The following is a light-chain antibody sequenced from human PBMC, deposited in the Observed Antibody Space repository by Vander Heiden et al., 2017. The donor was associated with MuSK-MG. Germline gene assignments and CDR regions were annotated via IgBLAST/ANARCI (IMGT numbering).Light chain of an antibody. CDR2: AAS. J-gene: IGKJ4*01. Sequence: DIQMTQSPSSLSASVGDRVTITCRASQGISSYLNWYQQKPGKAPKLLIYAASSLQSGVPSRFSGSGYGTDFTLTISSLQPEDFATYYCQQSDSTLRLTFGGGTKVEIK. CDR1: QGISSY. CDR3: QQSDSTLRLT. V-gene: IGKV1-39*01.